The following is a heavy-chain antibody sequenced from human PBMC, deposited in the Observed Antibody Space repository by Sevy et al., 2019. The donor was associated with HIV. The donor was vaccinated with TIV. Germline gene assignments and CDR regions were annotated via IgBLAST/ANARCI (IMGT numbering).Heavy chain of an antibody. CDR2: ISDDGSNK. Sequence: GGSLRLSCAASGFTFSTYGMHWVRQTPGKGLEWVVVISDDGSNKYYADSVKGRFTISRDNSKNTLYLQMNSLRPEDTALYYCAKDYDMSGYNYVGPYGMDVWGQGTTVTVSS. D-gene: IGHD3-22*01. V-gene: IGHV3-30*18. J-gene: IGHJ6*02. CDR1: GFTFSTYG. CDR3: AKDYDMSGYNYVGPYGMDV.